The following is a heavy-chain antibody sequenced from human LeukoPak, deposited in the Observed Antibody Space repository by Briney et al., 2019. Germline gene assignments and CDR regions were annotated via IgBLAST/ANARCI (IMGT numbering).Heavy chain of an antibody. CDR2: LYHPDST. D-gene: IGHD3-10*01. CDR1: GHPINSAYY. J-gene: IGHJ6*03. Sequence: SETLSLTCAVSGHPINSAYYWVWIRQPPGKGLEWIGSLYHPDSTYYNPSLKSRVTMSVDTSRNQFSLKLSFVTAADTAVYYCARQFDSYFYYYLDVWGTGTTVTVSS. V-gene: IGHV4-38-2*01. CDR3: ARQFDSYFYYYLDV.